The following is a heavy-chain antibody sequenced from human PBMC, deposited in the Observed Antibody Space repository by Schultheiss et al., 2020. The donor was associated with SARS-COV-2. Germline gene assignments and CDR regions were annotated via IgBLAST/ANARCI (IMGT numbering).Heavy chain of an antibody. CDR2: SGSGGST. Sequence: GESLKISCAASGFTVSSNYMSWVRQAPGKGLEWVSGISGSGGSTDYADSVKGRFTISRDISQNTLYLQMNSLRAEDTAVYYCARESPVTMTTVTDFDYWGQGTLVTVSS. CDR1: GFTVSSNY. D-gene: IGHD4-17*01. CDR3: ARESPVTMTTVTDFDY. V-gene: IGHV3-53*05. J-gene: IGHJ4*02.